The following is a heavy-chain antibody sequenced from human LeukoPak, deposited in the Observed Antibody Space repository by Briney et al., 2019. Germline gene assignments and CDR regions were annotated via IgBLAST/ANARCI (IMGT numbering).Heavy chain of an antibody. CDR1: GGSISSGGYY. V-gene: IGHV4-31*03. J-gene: IGHJ6*04. CDR3: ARGEEVRGVIVSYYYYGMDV. Sequence: SETLSLTCTVSGGSISSGGYYWSWIRQHPGKGLEWIGYIYYSGSTYYNPSLKSRVTISVDTSKNQFSLKLSPVTAADTAVYYCARGEEVRGVIVSYYYYGMDVWGKGTTVTVSS. CDR2: IYYSGST. D-gene: IGHD3-10*01.